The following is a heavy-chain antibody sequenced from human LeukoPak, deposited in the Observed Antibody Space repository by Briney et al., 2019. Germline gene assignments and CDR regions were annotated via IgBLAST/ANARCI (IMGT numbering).Heavy chain of an antibody. CDR3: ARDLLGRWLQFWFDP. CDR2: ISYDGSNK. D-gene: IGHD5-24*01. J-gene: IGHJ5*02. CDR1: GFTFSSYA. Sequence: GRSPRLSCAASGFTFSSYAMHWVRQAPGKGLEWVAVISYDGSNKYYADSVKGRFTISRDNSKNTLYLQMNSLRAEDTAVYYCARDLLGRWLQFWFDPWGQGTLVTVSS. V-gene: IGHV3-30*04.